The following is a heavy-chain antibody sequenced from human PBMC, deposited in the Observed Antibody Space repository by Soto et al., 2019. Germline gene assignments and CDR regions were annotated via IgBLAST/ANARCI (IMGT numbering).Heavy chain of an antibody. CDR2: IKADGSEK. Sequence: PGGSLRLSCAASGFTFSSYWMSWVRQAPGIGLEWVANIKADGSEKYYVDSVKGRFAISRDNAKNSLYLQMNSLRAEDTAIYYCLRGLGDHGNTLQYWCQGDLVTVS. J-gene: IGHJ4*02. V-gene: IGHV3-7*03. CDR3: LRGLGDHGNTLQY. CDR1: GFTFSSYW. D-gene: IGHD2-21*02.